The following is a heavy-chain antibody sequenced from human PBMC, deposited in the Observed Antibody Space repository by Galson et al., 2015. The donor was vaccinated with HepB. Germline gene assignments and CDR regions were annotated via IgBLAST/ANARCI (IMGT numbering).Heavy chain of an antibody. CDR3: ARAKDCSGGSCNWFVP. CDR1: GYTFTSYA. CDR2: INAGTGNT. Sequence: SVKVSCKASGYTFTSYAMHWVRQAPGQRLEWMGWINAGTGNTKYSQKFQGRVTITRDTSASTAYMELSSLRSEDTAVYYCARAKDCSGGSCNWFVPWGQGTLVTVSS. V-gene: IGHV1-3*01. D-gene: IGHD2-15*01. J-gene: IGHJ5*02.